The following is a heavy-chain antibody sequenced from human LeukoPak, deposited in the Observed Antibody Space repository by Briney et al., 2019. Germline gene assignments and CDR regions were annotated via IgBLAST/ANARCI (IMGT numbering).Heavy chain of an antibody. CDR1: GFTFSSYE. CDR2: ISSSGSTI. V-gene: IGHV3-48*03. D-gene: IGHD6-19*01. J-gene: IGHJ6*03. Sequence: PGGSLRLSCAASGFTFSSYEMNWVRQAPGKGLEWVSYISSSGSTIYYADSVKGRFTISRDNSKNSLYLQMNSLRAEDTALYYCAKDGEQWLVKSSYYYYYMDVWGKGTTVTVSS. CDR3: AKDGEQWLVKSSYYYYYMDV.